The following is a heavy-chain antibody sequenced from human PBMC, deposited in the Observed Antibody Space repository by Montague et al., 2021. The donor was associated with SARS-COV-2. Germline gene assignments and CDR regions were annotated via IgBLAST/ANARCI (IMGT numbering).Heavy chain of an antibody. CDR1: GESFSGYH. V-gene: IGHV4-34*01. Sequence: SETLSLTCAVYGESFSGYHWTWIRPSPGKGLEWIGEINTSGSTNYNPSLTSRITISGDTSKNQFSLKLTSVTAADTAVYYCARGRIDVNMIVVVVAGASFYMDVWGKGTTVTVSS. CDR2: INTSGST. J-gene: IGHJ6*03. CDR3: ARGRIDVNMIVVVVAGASFYMDV. D-gene: IGHD3-22*01.